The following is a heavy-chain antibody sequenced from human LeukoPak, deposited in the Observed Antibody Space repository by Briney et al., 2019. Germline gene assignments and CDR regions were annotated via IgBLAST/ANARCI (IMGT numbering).Heavy chain of an antibody. CDR1: GDTFASYY. D-gene: IGHD3-22*01. CDR2: INPSSGSA. CDR3: AKVLIADSYYDSTGAHDGFDM. V-gene: IGHV1-46*01. J-gene: IGHJ3*02. Sequence: ASVKVSCKASGDTFASYYVHWVRQAPGQGLEWMGLINPSSGSASYAQKFQGRVTMTRDTSTRTVYMEMSSLRAEDTAVYYCAKVLIADSYYDSTGAHDGFDMWGQGTMVTVSS.